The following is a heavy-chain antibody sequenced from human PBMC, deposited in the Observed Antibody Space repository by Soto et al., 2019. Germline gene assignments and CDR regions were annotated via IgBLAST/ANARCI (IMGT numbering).Heavy chain of an antibody. CDR1: GFTFSSYG. CDR2: ISYDGSNK. CDR3: AKDQGRGGYSYGYFSPYFDY. D-gene: IGHD5-18*01. Sequence: GGSLRLSCAASGFTFSSYGMHWVRQAPGKGLEWVAVISYDGSNKYYADSVKGRFTISRDNSKNTLYLQMNSLRAEDTAVYYCAKDQGRGGYSYGYFSPYFDYWGQGTPVTVSS. V-gene: IGHV3-30*18. J-gene: IGHJ4*02.